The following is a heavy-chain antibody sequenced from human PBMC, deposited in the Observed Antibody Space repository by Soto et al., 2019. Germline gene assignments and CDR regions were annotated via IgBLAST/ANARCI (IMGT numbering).Heavy chain of an antibody. D-gene: IGHD1-26*01. Sequence: GGSLRLSCTASGFTFGDYAMSWFRQAPGKGLEWVGFIRSKAYGGTTEYAASVKGRFTISRDDSKSIAYLQMNSLKTEDTAVYYCTRRGPTYYYYYMDVWGKGTTVTVSS. CDR1: GFTFGDYA. CDR3: TRRGPTYYYYYMDV. CDR2: IRSKAYGGTT. V-gene: IGHV3-49*03. J-gene: IGHJ6*03.